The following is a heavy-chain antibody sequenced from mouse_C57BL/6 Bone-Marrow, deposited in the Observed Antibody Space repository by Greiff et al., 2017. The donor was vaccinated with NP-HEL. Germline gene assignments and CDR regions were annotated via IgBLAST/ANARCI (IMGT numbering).Heavy chain of an antibody. J-gene: IGHJ2*01. CDR2: IDPSDSYT. CDR1: GYTFTSYW. CDR3: ARSDYYGSSYFDY. Sequence: VQLQQPGAELVRPGTSVKLSCKASGYTFTSYWMHWVKQRPGQGLEWIGVIDPSDSYTNYNQKFKGKATLTVDTSSSTAYMQLSSLTSEDSAVYDCARSDYYGSSYFDYWGQGTTLTVSS. V-gene: IGHV1-59*01. D-gene: IGHD1-1*01.